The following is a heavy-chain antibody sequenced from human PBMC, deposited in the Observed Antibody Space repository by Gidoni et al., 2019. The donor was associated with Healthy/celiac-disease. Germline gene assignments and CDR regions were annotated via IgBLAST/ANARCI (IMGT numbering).Heavy chain of an antibody. CDR3: AKDRANAGGGAFDI. CDR2: ISGSGGST. CDR1: GFTFSSYA. D-gene: IGHD3-10*01. V-gene: IGHV3-23*01. Sequence: EVQLLESGGGLVQPGGSLRLSCAASGFTFSSYAMSWVRQAPGKGLEGVAAISGSGGSTYYADAVKGRFTISRDNSKNTLYLQMNSLRAEDTAVYYCAKDRANAGGGAFDIWGQGTMVTVSS. J-gene: IGHJ3*02.